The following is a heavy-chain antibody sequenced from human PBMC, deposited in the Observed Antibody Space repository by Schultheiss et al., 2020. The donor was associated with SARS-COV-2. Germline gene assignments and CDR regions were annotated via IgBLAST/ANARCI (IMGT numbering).Heavy chain of an antibody. J-gene: IGHJ3*02. V-gene: IGHV3-11*06. CDR3: ARWITYYYDSSGYYPPDAFDI. D-gene: IGHD3-22*01. Sequence: GGSLRLSCAASGFTFSDYYMSWIRQAPGKGLEWVSYISSSSSYTNYADSVKGRFTISRDNAKNSLYLQMNSLRAEDTAVYYCARWITYYYDSSGYYPPDAFDIWGQGTMVTVSS. CDR1: GFTFSDYY. CDR2: ISSSSSYT.